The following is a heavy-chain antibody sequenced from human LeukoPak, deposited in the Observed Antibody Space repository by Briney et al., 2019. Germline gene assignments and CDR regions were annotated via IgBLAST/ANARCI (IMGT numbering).Heavy chain of an antibody. Sequence: GGSLRLSCAAAGFTFRSSGMHWVRQAPGKGLEWVAVISYDGGNKYYADSVKGRFTISRDNSKNTLYLQMNSLRAEDTAVYYCAKGPQLYSGYHPDYWGQGTLVTVSS. CDR1: GFTFRSSG. V-gene: IGHV3-33*06. J-gene: IGHJ4*02. CDR2: ISYDGGNK. D-gene: IGHD5-12*01. CDR3: AKGPQLYSGYHPDY.